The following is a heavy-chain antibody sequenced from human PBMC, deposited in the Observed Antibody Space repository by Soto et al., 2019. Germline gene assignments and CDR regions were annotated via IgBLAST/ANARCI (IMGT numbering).Heavy chain of an antibody. D-gene: IGHD3-22*01. V-gene: IGHV3-23*01. CDR2: ISGSGGST. Sequence: GGSLRLSCAASGFTFSSYAMSWVRQAPGKGLEWVSAISGSGGSTYYADSVKGRFTISRDNSKNTLYLQMNSLRAEDTAVYYCAKSAYYYDSSGYYFDYWGQGTLVTVSS. CDR1: GFTFSSYA. J-gene: IGHJ4*02. CDR3: AKSAYYYDSSGYYFDY.